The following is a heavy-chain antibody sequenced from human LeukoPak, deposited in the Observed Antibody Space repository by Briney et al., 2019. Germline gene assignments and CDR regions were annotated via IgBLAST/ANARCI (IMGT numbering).Heavy chain of an antibody. CDR2: IYYSGST. Sequence: SETLSLTCTVSGGSISNYLWSWIRQPPGKGLEWIGCIYYSGSTNYNPSLKSRVTILVDTSKNQFSLKVSSVTAADTAVYYCARGQYSGSCFDNWGQGSLVTVSS. CDR1: GGSISNYL. CDR3: ARGQYSGSCFDN. D-gene: IGHD1-26*01. J-gene: IGHJ4*02. V-gene: IGHV4-59*01.